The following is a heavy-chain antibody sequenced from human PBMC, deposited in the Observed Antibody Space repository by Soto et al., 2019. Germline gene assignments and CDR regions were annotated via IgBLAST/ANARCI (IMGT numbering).Heavy chain of an antibody. J-gene: IGHJ3*02. V-gene: IGHV3-74*01. CDR3: ARGYSSSSQDPHDAFDI. CDR1: GFTFSSYW. CDR2: INSDGSST. D-gene: IGHD6-6*01. Sequence: GGSLRLSCAASGFTFSSYWMHWVRQAPGKGLVWVSRINSDGSSTSYADSVKGRFTISRDNAKNTLYLQMNSLRAEDTAVYYCARGYSSSSQDPHDAFDIWGQGTMVTVSS.